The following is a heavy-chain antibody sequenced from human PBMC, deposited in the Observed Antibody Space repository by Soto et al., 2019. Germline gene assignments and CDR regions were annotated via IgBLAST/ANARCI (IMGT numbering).Heavy chain of an antibody. D-gene: IGHD6-19*01. V-gene: IGHV3-11*01. J-gene: IGHJ5*02. CDR2: ISSSGSTI. CDR1: GGSISSYY. CDR3: ARGPSGIAVAHNNWFDP. Sequence: LSLTCTVSGGSISSYYWSWIRQAPGKGLEWVSYISSSGSTIYYADSVKGRFTISRDNAKNSLYLQMNSLRAEDTAVYYCARGPSGIAVAHNNWFDPWGQGILVTAPQ.